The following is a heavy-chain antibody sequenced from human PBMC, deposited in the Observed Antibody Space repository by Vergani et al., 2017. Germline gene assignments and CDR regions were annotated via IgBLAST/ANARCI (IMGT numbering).Heavy chain of an antibody. CDR1: GYSFYTYG. CDR3: ARSTDYPDDYVSSDYFRRTLDV. Sequence: QVQLVQSGAELKKPGASVKVSCKASGYSFYTYGISWVRQAPGQGLEWMGWMNPNSGTTGYAQKFQGRVTMTRNTSINTAYMELSRLSFEDAAVYYCARSTDYPDDYVSSDYFRRTLDVWGRGTTVTVS. CDR2: MNPNSGTT. J-gene: IGHJ6*03. V-gene: IGHV1-8*01. D-gene: IGHD4/OR15-4a*01.